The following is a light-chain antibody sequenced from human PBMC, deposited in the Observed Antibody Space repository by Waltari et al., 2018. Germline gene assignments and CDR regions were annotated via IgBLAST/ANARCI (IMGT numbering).Light chain of an antibody. Sequence: AVQLTQSPSSLSASVGDRVTITCRASQAISSALAWYQQKPGKAPNLLIYDASNLESGVPSRFSGSGSGTHFTLTISRLQAEDVAVYYCQQYYNTPPTFGPGTKVDIK. CDR1: QAISSA. CDR2: DAS. CDR3: QQYYNTPPT. J-gene: IGKJ3*01. V-gene: IGKV1D-13*01.